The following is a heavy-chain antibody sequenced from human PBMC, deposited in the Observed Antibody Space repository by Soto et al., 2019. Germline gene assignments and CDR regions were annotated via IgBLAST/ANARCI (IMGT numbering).Heavy chain of an antibody. CDR3: ARDWDGDPIDY. CDR1: GFNFSSYS. D-gene: IGHD4-17*01. J-gene: IGHJ4*02. Sequence: EVQLVESGGGLVKPGGSLRLSCAASGFNFSSYSMNWVRQAPGKGLEWVSSISSSSSYIYYADSVKGRFTISRDNAKNSLYLQMNSLRAEDTAVYYCARDWDGDPIDYWGQGTLVTGSS. V-gene: IGHV3-21*01. CDR2: ISSSSSYI.